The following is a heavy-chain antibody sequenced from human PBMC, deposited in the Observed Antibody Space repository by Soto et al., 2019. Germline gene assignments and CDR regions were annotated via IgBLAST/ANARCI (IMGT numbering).Heavy chain of an antibody. CDR3: ARQGFGPLHGIVDV. Sequence: QVQLQESGPGLVKPSETLSLSCTVSGGSISSYYWSWFRQSPGKRMEWIGYVHHSWGSSYNPSLQSRVAISLDTSKSQFSLKVTSVTATDTAVYYFARQGFGPLHGIVDVWGQGTTVTVSS. J-gene: IGHJ6*02. CDR1: GGSISSYY. D-gene: IGHD3-10*01. V-gene: IGHV4-59*08. CDR2: VHHSWGS.